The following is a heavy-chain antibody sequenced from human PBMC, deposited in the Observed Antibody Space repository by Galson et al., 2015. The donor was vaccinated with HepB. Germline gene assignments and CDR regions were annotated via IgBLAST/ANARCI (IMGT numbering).Heavy chain of an antibody. CDR1: GYTFTSYA. CDR3: AREPKSKFKWRAVAVSAFDI. CDR2: INTNTGNP. J-gene: IGHJ3*02. D-gene: IGHD6-19*01. V-gene: IGHV7-4-1*02. Sequence: SVKVSCKASGYTFTSYAMNWVRQAPGQGLEWMGWINTNTGNPTYAQGFTGRFVFSLDTSVSTAYLQISSLKAEDTAVYYCAREPKSKFKWRAVAVSAFDIWGQGTMVTVSS.